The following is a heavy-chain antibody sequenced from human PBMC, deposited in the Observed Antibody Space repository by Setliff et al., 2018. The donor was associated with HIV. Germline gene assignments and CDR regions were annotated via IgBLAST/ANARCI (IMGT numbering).Heavy chain of an antibody. D-gene: IGHD3-10*01. CDR1: GITLSGYK. Sequence: PGGSLRLSCAASGITLSGYKMNWVRQAPGKGLGWISYISSSSSTIYYSDSVRGRFIISRDNAKNSLYLQMNSLRAEDTALYYCAMSDDYYGSGSPIWGQGTLVTVSS. J-gene: IGHJ4*02. CDR3: AMSDDYYGSGSPI. CDR2: ISSSSSTI. V-gene: IGHV3-48*01.